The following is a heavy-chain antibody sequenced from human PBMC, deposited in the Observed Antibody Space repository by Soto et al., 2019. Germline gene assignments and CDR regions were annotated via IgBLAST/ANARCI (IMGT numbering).Heavy chain of an antibody. J-gene: IGHJ5*02. CDR3: KGGFGVNRS. D-gene: IGHD3-3*01. V-gene: IGHV3-66*01. CDR2: IYSGGAI. Sequence: EVQLVESGGGLVQPGGSLRLSCAASGFTVSNNYMGWVRQAPGKGLEWVSLIYSGGAIYYADSVRGRFSISSDNSRNMVYLQMNSLRDEDTAVYYCKGGFGVNRSWGQGTLVTVSS. CDR1: GFTVSNNY.